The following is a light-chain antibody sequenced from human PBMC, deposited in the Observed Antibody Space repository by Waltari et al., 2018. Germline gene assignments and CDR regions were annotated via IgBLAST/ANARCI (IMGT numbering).Light chain of an antibody. CDR3: QQRYNWPLT. V-gene: IGKV3-11*01. Sequence: EIVLTQSPATRSLSPGERATLSCKASQSLIYYLAWDQPKPGQAPRLLIYDASSRATGIPARFSGSGSGTDFTLTISSLEPEDFAVYYCQQRYNWPLTFGGGTKVEIK. CDR1: QSLIYY. CDR2: DAS. J-gene: IGKJ4*01.